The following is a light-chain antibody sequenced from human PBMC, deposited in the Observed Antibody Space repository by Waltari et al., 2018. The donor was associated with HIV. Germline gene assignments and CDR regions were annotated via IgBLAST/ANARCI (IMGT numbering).Light chain of an antibody. Sequence: AIQLTQSPSSLSASVGERVTFTCRTSQAITSSLAWYQQKPGKPPKLLIFDASTLESGVPSRFSGSGSGTDFTLTISSLQPEDFATYYCQQFNLYPLTFGGGTKVEI. V-gene: IGKV1-13*02. CDR2: DAS. CDR3: QQFNLYPLT. J-gene: IGKJ4*01. CDR1: QAITSS.